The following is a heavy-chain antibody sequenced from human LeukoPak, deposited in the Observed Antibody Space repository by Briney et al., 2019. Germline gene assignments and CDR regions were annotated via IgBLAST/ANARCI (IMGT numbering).Heavy chain of an antibody. V-gene: IGHV4-39*01. CDR3: ALFSEGYSRSWSDLGKDV. D-gene: IGHD6-13*01. CDR2: IYYSGST. Sequence: PSETLSLTRTVSGGSISSSSYYWGWIRQPPGKGLEWIGSIYYSGSTYYNPSLKSRVTISVDTSKNQFSLKLSSVTAADTAVYYCALFSEGYSRSWSDLGKDVWGQGTTVTVSS. CDR1: GGSISSSSYY. J-gene: IGHJ6*02.